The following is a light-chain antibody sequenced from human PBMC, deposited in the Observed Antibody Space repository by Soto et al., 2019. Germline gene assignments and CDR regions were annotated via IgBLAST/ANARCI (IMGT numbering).Light chain of an antibody. J-gene: IGKJ1*01. CDR3: QQYNNRPRT. CDR2: GAT. Sequence: EIVLTQSPGTLSLSPGERATLSCRASQSVDSILLAWYQQKPGQAPRLLIHGATTRATGIPARFSGSGSGTEFTLTISSLQSEDFAVYYCQQYNNRPRTFGQGTKVDIK. CDR1: QSVDSI. V-gene: IGKV3-15*01.